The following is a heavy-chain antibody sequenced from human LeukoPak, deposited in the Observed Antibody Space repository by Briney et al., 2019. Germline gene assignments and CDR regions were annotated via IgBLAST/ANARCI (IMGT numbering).Heavy chain of an antibody. CDR2: INPNSGGT. CDR3: ARWEPSSGWYSFYYFDY. J-gene: IGHJ4*02. Sequence: GASVKVSCKASGYTFTCYYMHWVRQAPGQGLEWMGWINPNSGGTNYAQKFQGRVTMTRDTSISTAYMELSRLRSDDTAVYYCARWEPSSGWYSFYYFDYWGQGTLVTVSS. CDR1: GYTFTCYY. V-gene: IGHV1-2*02. D-gene: IGHD6-19*01.